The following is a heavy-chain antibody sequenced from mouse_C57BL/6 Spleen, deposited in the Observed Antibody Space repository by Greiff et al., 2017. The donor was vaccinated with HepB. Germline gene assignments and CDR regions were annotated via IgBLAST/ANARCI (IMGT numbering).Heavy chain of an antibody. Sequence: QVQLQQPGAELVRPGSSVKLSCKASGYTFTSYWMHWVKQRPIQGLEWIGNIDPSDSETHYNQKFRDKATLTVDKSSSTAYMQLSSLTSEDSAVYYCARDGYYGVDYWGQGTSVTVSS. J-gene: IGHJ4*01. V-gene: IGHV1-52*01. D-gene: IGHD1-1*01. CDR3: ARDGYYGVDY. CDR1: GYTFTSYW. CDR2: IDPSDSET.